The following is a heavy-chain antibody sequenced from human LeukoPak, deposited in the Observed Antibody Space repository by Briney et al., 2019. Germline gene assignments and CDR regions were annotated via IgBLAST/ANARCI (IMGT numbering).Heavy chain of an antibody. V-gene: IGHV3-7*01. J-gene: IGHJ4*02. D-gene: IGHD2/OR15-2a*01. CDR3: ARDLDFYATDY. CDR2: IGKDGSWI. Sequence: GGSLRLSCAASGFSLSGYWMSWVRQAPGQGLEWVANIGKDGSWIHYADSVKGRFTISRDNAKNSLSLQMNSLRADDTAIYYCARDLDFYATDYWGQGTLVTVSS. CDR1: GFSLSGYW.